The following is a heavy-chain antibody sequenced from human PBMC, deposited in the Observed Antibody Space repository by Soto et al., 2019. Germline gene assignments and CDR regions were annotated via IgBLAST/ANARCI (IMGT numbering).Heavy chain of an antibody. CDR1: GGSISSYY. CDR2: IYYSGST. J-gene: IGHJ3*02. CDR3: ARHPREDSGYVIDAFDI. V-gene: IGHV4-59*08. Sequence: TLSLTCTVSGGSISSYYWSWIRQPPGTGLEWIGYIYYSGSTNYNPSLKSRVTISVDTSKNQFSLKLSSVTAADTAVYYCARHPREDSGYVIDAFDIWGQGTIVTVSS. D-gene: IGHD5-12*01.